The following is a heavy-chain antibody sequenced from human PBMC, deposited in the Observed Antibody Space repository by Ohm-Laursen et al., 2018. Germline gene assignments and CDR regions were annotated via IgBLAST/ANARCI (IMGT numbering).Heavy chain of an antibody. V-gene: IGHV3-7*01. CDR1: GFTFAVSA. D-gene: IGHD3-22*01. Sequence: SLTLSCTASGFTFAVSAMHWVCQAPGKGLGRVANIKQDGSANSYVDSVKGRFTISRDNAKNSLYLQMSSLRDEDTALYFCARLPYYQDISGYYVDAFDVWGQGTMVTVSS. CDR3: ARLPYYQDISGYYVDAFDV. J-gene: IGHJ3*01. CDR2: IKQDGSAN.